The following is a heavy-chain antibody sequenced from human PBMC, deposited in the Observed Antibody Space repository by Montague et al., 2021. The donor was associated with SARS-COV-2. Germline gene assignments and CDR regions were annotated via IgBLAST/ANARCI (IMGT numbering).Heavy chain of an antibody. CDR1: GGSISSGGYY. Sequence: TLSLTCTVSGGSISSGGYYWSWIRQPPGKGLEWIGCIYYSGSTYYNPSLKSRVTISVDTSKNQFSLKLSSVTAADTAVYYCARVGTITMIVVVIDAFDIWGQGTMVTVSS. J-gene: IGHJ3*02. CDR2: IYYSGST. V-gene: IGHV4-31*03. CDR3: ARVGTITMIVVVIDAFDI. D-gene: IGHD3-22*01.